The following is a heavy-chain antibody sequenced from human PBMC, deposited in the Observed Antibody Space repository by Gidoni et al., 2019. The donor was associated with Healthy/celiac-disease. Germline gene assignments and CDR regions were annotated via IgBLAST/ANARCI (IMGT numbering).Heavy chain of an antibody. CDR3: ASSGIAAAGTLY. V-gene: IGHV4-38-2*01. J-gene: IGHJ4*02. Sequence: QVQLQESGPGLVKPSETLSLTCAVSGYSISSGYYWGWIRQPPGKGLEWIGSIYHSGSTYYNPYLKSRVTISVDTSKNQFSLKLSSVTAADTAVYYCASSGIAAAGTLYWGQGTLVTVSS. CDR1: GYSISSGYY. CDR2: IYHSGST. D-gene: IGHD6-13*01.